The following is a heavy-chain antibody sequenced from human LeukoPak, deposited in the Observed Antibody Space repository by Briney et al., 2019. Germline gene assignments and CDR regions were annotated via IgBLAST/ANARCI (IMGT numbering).Heavy chain of an antibody. J-gene: IGHJ5*02. CDR3: ARDHKVNYYDSSGYEDYGFDP. CDR2: IYHSGST. CDR1: GGSISSSNW. D-gene: IGHD3-22*01. Sequence: PSETLSLTCAVSGGSISSSNWWSWVRQPPGKGLEWIGEIYHSGSTNYNPSLKSRVTISVDKSKNQFSLKLSSVTAADTAVYYCARDHKVNYYDSSGYEDYGFDPWGQGTLVTVSS. V-gene: IGHV4-4*02.